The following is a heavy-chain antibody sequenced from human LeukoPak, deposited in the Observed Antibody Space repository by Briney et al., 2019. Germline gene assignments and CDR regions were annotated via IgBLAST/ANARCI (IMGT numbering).Heavy chain of an antibody. CDR1: GGSIGSGRNY. Sequence: KTSETLSLTCTVSGGSIGSGRNYWSWIRQPAGKGLEWIGRFYPTGSTNYNPSLKSRVTISVDTSKNQFSLKLSSVTAADTAVYYCARVGGSCSGGSCPSGNWFDPWGQGTLVTVSS. CDR3: ARVGGSCSGGSCPSGNWFDP. V-gene: IGHV4-61*02. J-gene: IGHJ5*02. CDR2: FYPTGST. D-gene: IGHD2-15*01.